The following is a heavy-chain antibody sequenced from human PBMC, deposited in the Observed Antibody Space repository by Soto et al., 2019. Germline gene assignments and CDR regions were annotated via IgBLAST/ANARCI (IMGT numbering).Heavy chain of an antibody. D-gene: IGHD3-9*01. V-gene: IGHV3-74*01. J-gene: IGHJ6*02. Sequence: EVQLGESGGGLVQPGGSLRLSCAASGFTFSRYWMHWVRQAPGKGLVWVSRIKSDGSSTSYADSVKGRFTISRDNAKNTLYLQMNSLRAEDTAVYYCARELSNLLTYGRHYHYGMDVWGQGTTVTVSS. CDR3: ARELSNLLTYGRHYHYGMDV. CDR1: GFTFSRYW. CDR2: IKSDGSST.